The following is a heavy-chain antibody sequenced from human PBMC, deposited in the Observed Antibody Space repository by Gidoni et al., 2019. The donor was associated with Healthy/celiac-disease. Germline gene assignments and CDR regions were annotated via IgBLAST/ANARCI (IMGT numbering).Heavy chain of an antibody. CDR3: ARDQGVTYFDY. V-gene: IGHV4-61*01. J-gene: IGHJ4*02. CDR1: GCSVSSGSFY. Sequence: QVQLPESGPGLVKSSATLSLTCTVSGCSVSSGSFYWSWIRQPPGKGLEWIGYIYYSGSTNCNPSLKSRVTISVDTSKNQFSLKLSSVTAADTAVYYCARDQGVTYFDYWGQGTLVTVSS. CDR2: IYYSGST. D-gene: IGHD2-21*02.